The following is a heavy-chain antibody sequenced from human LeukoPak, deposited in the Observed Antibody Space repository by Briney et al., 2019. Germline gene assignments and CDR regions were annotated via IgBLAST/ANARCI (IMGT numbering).Heavy chain of an antibody. J-gene: IGHJ6*03. D-gene: IGHD6-19*01. V-gene: IGHV4-39*07. Sequence: SETLSLTCTVSGGSISSSSYYWGWIRQPPGKGLEWIGEINHSGSTNYNPSLKSRVTISVDTSKNQFSLKLSSVTAADTAVYYCARGGTSGWYGYYYYYMDVWGKGTTVTVSS. CDR2: INHSGST. CDR3: ARGGTSGWYGYYYYYMDV. CDR1: GGSISSSSYY.